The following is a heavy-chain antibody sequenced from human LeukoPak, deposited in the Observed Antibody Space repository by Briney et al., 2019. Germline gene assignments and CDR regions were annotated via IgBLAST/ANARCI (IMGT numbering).Heavy chain of an antibody. CDR1: GFTFSTYW. Sequence: GGSLRLSCGGSGFTFSTYWMSWVRKAPGKGLEWVANIKQDGTEKYYVDSVKGRFTISRDNAKNSLYLEMNTLRGEDTAVYYCTRGGGGRYFDYWRQGALVSVSS. CDR2: IKQDGTEK. V-gene: IGHV3-7*04. CDR3: TRGGGGRYFDY. D-gene: IGHD3-16*01. J-gene: IGHJ4*02.